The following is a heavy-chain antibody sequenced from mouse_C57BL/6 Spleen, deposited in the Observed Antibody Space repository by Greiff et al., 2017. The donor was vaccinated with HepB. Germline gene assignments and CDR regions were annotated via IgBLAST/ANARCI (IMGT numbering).Heavy chain of an antibody. CDR1: GYSITSGYY. Sequence: EVQLVESGPGLVKPSQSLSLTCSVTGYSITSGYYWNWIRQFPGNKLEWMGYISYDGSNNYNPSLKNRISITRDTSKNQFFLKLNSVTTEDTATYYCARDYDRGYFDYWGQGTTLTVSS. CDR2: ISYDGSN. V-gene: IGHV3-6*01. J-gene: IGHJ2*01. CDR3: ARDYDRGYFDY. D-gene: IGHD2-12*01.